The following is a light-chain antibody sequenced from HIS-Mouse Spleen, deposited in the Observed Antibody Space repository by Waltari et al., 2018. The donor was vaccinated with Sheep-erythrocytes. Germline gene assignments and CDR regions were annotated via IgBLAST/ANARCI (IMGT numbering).Light chain of an antibody. Sequence: AIQLTQSPSSLSASVGDRVTITCRGSQGISTALAWYQQKPGKAPKLLIYDASSLESGVPSRFSGSGSGTDFTLTISSLQPEDFATYYCQQFNSYLYTFGQGTKLEIK. CDR2: DAS. CDR3: QQFNSYLYT. J-gene: IGKJ2*01. V-gene: IGKV1-13*02. CDR1: QGISTA.